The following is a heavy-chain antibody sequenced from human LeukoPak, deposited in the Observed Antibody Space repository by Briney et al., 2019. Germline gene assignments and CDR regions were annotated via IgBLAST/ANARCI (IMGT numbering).Heavy chain of an antibody. V-gene: IGHV4-31*03. Sequence: PSQTLSLTCTVSGASISRGGYSWSWVRQHPGKGLEWIGCIYYTGNTYYNPSLERRLTISVATSNNQFSLKVTSVTAADTAVYFCARTITIFGALGYFDHWGQGTLVTVSS. CDR3: ARTITIFGALGYFDH. J-gene: IGHJ4*02. CDR2: IYYTGNT. D-gene: IGHD3-3*01. CDR1: GASISRGGYS.